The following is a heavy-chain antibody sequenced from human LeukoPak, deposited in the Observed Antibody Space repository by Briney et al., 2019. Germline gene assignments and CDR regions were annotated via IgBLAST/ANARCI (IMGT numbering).Heavy chain of an antibody. V-gene: IGHV3-53*01. Sequence: GGSLRLSCAASGFIVSSNYMSWVRQAPGKGLEWVSVIYSGGSTYYADSVKGRFTISRDSAENTLYLQMKSLKAEDTAFYYCARPLLYYYGSETYFWFDLWGQGTLVTVSS. D-gene: IGHD3-10*01. CDR3: ARPLLYYYGSETYFWFDL. CDR2: IYSGGST. CDR1: GFIVSSNY. J-gene: IGHJ5*02.